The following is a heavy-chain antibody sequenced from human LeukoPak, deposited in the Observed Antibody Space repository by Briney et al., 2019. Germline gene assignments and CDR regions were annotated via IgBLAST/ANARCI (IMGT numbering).Heavy chain of an antibody. J-gene: IGHJ4*02. CDR2: IYSGGSA. V-gene: IGHV3-66*01. CDR1: GFTVSSNF. CDR3: ASGRRAIIAAGLDY. Sequence: PGGSLRLSCAASGFTVSSNFMTWVRQAPGKRLEWVSLIYSGGSAYYADSVKGRFTISRDNSKNTLYLQMNRLRVEDTAVYYCASGRRAIIAAGLDYWGQGTLVTVSS. D-gene: IGHD6-6*01.